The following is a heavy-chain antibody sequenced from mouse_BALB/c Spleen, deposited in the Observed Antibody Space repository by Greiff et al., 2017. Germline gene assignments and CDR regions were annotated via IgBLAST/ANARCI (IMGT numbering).Heavy chain of an antibody. J-gene: IGHJ1*01. Sequence: VQLVESGAELAKPGASVKMSCKASGYTFTSYWMHWVKQRPGQGLEWIGYINPSTGYTEYNQKFKDKATLTADKSSSTAYMQLSSLTSEDSAVYYCARDGSSYDFDVWGAGTTVTVSS. CDR3: ARDGSSYDFDV. V-gene: IGHV1-7*01. CDR1: GYTFTSYW. CDR2: INPSTGYT. D-gene: IGHD1-1*01.